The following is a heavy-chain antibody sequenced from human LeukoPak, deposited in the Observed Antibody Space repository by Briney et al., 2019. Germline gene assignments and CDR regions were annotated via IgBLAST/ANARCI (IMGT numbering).Heavy chain of an antibody. CDR3: ARDSSIGYDRVNFDY. CDR2: ISSSSTFK. J-gene: IGHJ4*02. Sequence: GGSLRLSCAASAFPFSTYTMHWVRQAPGKGLEWVSSISSSSTFKHYADSLKGRFTISRNNARNSLFLQMNSLRAEDTAVYYCARDSSIGYDRVNFDYWGQGTLVTVSS. V-gene: IGHV3-21*06. CDR1: AFPFSTYT. D-gene: IGHD3-22*01.